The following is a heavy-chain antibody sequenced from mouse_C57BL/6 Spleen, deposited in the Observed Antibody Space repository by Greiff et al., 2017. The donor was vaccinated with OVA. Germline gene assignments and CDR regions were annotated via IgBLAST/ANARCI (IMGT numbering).Heavy chain of an antibody. V-gene: IGHV1-64*01. Sequence: VQLQQPGAELVKPGASVKLSCKASGYTFTSYWMHWVKQRPGQGLEWIGMIHPNSGSTNYNEKFKSKATLTVDKSSSTAYRQLSSLTSEDSAVYYCARSWAPDYAMDYWGQGTSVTVSS. J-gene: IGHJ4*01. CDR1: GYTFTSYW. CDR3: ARSWAPDYAMDY. CDR2: IHPNSGST.